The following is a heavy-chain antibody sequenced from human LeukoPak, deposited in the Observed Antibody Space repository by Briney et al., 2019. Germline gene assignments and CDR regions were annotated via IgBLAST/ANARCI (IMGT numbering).Heavy chain of an antibody. Sequence: ASVKVSCKASGGTFSSYAISWVRQAPGQGLEWMGIINPSGGSTSYAQKFQGRVTMTRDTSTSTVYMELSSLRSEDTAVYYCARDLTRYCSSTSCEDYWGQGTLVTVSS. J-gene: IGHJ4*02. V-gene: IGHV1-46*01. CDR2: INPSGGST. D-gene: IGHD2-2*01. CDR3: ARDLTRYCSSTSCEDY. CDR1: GGTFSSYA.